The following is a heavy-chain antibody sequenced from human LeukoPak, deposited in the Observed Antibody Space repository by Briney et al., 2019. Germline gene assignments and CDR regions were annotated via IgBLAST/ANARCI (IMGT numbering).Heavy chain of an antibody. CDR2: IYFSGGT. Sequence: PSETLSLTCTVSGDSISSSNCYWGWIRQPPGKGLEWIGSIYFSGGTYYNASLKSRVTISVDTSKNQFSLKLSSVTAADTAVYYCARMTIFGVVTRRGLDVWGKGTTVTVSS. CDR3: ARMTIFGVVTRRGLDV. V-gene: IGHV4-39*01. D-gene: IGHD3-3*01. J-gene: IGHJ6*04. CDR1: GDSISSSNCY.